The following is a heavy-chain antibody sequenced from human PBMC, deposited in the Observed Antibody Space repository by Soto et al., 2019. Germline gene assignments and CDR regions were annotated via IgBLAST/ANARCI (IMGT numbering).Heavy chain of an antibody. CDR1: GFTFSTYS. Sequence: GGSLRLSCAASGFTFSTYSMNWVRQAPGKGLEWVSFISSSSSFTYYADSVKGRFTISRDNAKNSLYLQMNSLRAEDTAVYYCARLTSGSAYYFDYWGQGTLVTVSS. J-gene: IGHJ4*02. V-gene: IGHV3-21*01. CDR2: ISSSSSFT. D-gene: IGHD3-22*01. CDR3: ARLTSGSAYYFDY.